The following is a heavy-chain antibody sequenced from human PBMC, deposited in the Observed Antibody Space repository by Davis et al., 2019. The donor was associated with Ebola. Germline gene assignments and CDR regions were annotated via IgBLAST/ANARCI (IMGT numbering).Heavy chain of an antibody. D-gene: IGHD1-26*01. CDR1: GFTFSSYA. J-gene: IGHJ3*02. Sequence: GGSLRLSCAASGFTFSSYAMHWVRQAPGKGLEWVAVISYDGSNKYYADSVKGRFTISRDNSKNTLYLQMNSLRAEDTAVYYCAGFSGFSYSEDAFDIWGQGTRVTVSS. V-gene: IGHV3-30*04. CDR2: ISYDGSNK. CDR3: AGFSGFSYSEDAFDI.